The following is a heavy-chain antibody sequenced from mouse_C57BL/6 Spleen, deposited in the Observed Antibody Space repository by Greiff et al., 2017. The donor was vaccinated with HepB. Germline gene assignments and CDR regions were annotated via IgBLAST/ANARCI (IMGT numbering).Heavy chain of an antibody. CDR3: TRYYAAMDY. CDR2: IDPETGGT. Sequence: VQLVESGAELVRPGASVTLSCKASGYTFTDYEMHWVKQTPVHGLEWIGAIDPETGGTAYNQKFKGKAILTADKSSSTAYMELRSLTSEDSAVYYCTRYYAAMDYWGQGTSVTVSS. V-gene: IGHV1-15*01. D-gene: IGHD1-1*02. J-gene: IGHJ4*01. CDR1: GYTFTDYE.